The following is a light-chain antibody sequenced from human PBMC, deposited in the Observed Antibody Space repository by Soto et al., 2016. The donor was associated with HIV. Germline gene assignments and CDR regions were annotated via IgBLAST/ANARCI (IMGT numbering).Light chain of an antibody. J-gene: IGLJ1*01. Sequence: LTQPPSVSVAPGKTARITCGGNNIGTKSVHWYQQKAGQAPILVVYDDSHRPSGIPERFSGSNSGNTATLTINSVEAGDEADFYCQVWDSSSDHSGVFGTGTKVTVL. V-gene: IGLV3-21*03. CDR1: NIGTKS. CDR2: DDS. CDR3: QVWDSSSDHSGV.